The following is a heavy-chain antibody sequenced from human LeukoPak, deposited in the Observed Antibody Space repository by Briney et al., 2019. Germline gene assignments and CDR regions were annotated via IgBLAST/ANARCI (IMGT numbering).Heavy chain of an antibody. V-gene: IGHV1-69*05. Sequence: ASVKVSCKASGGTFSSYAISWVRQAPGQGLEWMGGIIPIFGTANYAQKFQGRVTITTDESTSTAYMELSSLRSEDTAVYYCAKSGGVMARYYFDYWGQGTLVTVSS. CDR3: AKSGGVMARYYFDY. CDR1: GGTFSSYA. D-gene: IGHD3-16*01. J-gene: IGHJ4*02. CDR2: IIPIFGTA.